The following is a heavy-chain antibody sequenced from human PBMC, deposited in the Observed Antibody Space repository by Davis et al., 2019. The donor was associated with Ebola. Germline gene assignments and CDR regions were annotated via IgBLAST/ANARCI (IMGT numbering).Heavy chain of an antibody. V-gene: IGHV3-73*01. Sequence: GESLKISCAASGFTFSGSAMHWVRQASGKGLEWVGRIRSKANSYATAYAASVKGRFTISRDDSKNTAYLQMNSLKTEDTAVYYCAKDPLYSGYDYVPWYFDYWGQGTLVTVSS. CDR1: GFTFSGSA. CDR2: IRSKANSYAT. CDR3: AKDPLYSGYDYVPWYFDY. J-gene: IGHJ4*02. D-gene: IGHD5-12*01.